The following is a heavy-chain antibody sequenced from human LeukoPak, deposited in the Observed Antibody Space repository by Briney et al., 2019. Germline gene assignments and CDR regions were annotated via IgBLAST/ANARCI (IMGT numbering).Heavy chain of an antibody. J-gene: IGHJ3*02. V-gene: IGHV1-69*13. D-gene: IGHD1-26*01. CDR1: GGTFSSYA. CDR2: IIPILGTA. Sequence: SVKVSCMASGGTFSSYAISWVRQAPGQGLEWMGGIIPILGTANYAQKFQGRVTTTADESTSTAYMELSSLRSEDTAVYYCARDGRSAFDIWGQGTMVTVSS. CDR3: ARDGRSAFDI.